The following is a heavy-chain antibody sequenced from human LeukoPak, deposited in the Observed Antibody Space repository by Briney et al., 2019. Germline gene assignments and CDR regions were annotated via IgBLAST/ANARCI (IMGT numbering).Heavy chain of an antibody. CDR2: IYYSGST. V-gene: IGHV4-39*01. CDR3: ARVDIVASYYYYYMDV. J-gene: IGHJ6*03. Sequence: PSETLSLTCTVSGGSISSSSYYWGWIRQPPGKGLEWIGSIYYSGSTYYNPSLKSRVTISVDTSKNQFSLKLSSVTAADTAVYYCARVDIVASYYYYYMDVWGKGTTVTISS. CDR1: GGSISSSSYY. D-gene: IGHD5-12*01.